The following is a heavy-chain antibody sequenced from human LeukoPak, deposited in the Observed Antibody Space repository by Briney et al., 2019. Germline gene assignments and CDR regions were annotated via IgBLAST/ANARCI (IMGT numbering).Heavy chain of an antibody. V-gene: IGHV3-23*01. Sequence: GGSLRLSCAASGFTVSLYYMTWVRQAPGKGLEWVSAISGSGGSTYYADSVKGRFTISRDNSKNTLFLQMDSLRAEDTAPYYCAKSVAIYFYYGLDVWGQGTTVTVSS. CDR3: AKSVAIYFYYGLDV. CDR1: GFTVSLYY. CDR2: ISGSGGST. D-gene: IGHD3-3*01. J-gene: IGHJ6*02.